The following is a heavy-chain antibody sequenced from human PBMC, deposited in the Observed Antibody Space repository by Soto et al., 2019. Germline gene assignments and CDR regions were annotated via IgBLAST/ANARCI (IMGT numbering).Heavy chain of an antibody. Sequence: GRSLRLSCAASGFTFSSYAMGWVRQAPGKGLEWVSAISGSGGSTYYADSVKGRFTISRDNSKNTLYLQMNSLRAEDTAVYYCAKSAVVVTAISLDYWGQGTLVTVSS. CDR3: AKSAVVVTAISLDY. J-gene: IGHJ4*02. D-gene: IGHD2-21*02. CDR2: ISGSGGST. V-gene: IGHV3-23*01. CDR1: GFTFSSYA.